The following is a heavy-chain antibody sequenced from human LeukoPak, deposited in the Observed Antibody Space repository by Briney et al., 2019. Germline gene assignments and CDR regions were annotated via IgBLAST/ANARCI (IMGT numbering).Heavy chain of an antibody. CDR3: AKDRDYDFWSGYQ. Sequence: PGGSLRLSCGASGFTFSNYVMSWVRQAPGKGLEWVSAISGSGGSTYYADSVKGRFTISRDNSKNTLYLQMNSLRAEDTAVYYCAKDRDYDFWSGYQWGQGTLVTVSS. CDR1: GFTFSNYV. D-gene: IGHD3-3*01. J-gene: IGHJ4*02. CDR2: ISGSGGST. V-gene: IGHV3-23*01.